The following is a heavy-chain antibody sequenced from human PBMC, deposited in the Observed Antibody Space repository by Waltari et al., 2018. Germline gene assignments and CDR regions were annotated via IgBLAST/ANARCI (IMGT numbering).Heavy chain of an antibody. Sequence: QVQLQESGPGLVKPSETLSLTCTVSGGSISSYYWSWIRQPPGKGLEWIGYIYYSGSTNYNPSLKSRVTISVDTSKNQFSLKLSSVTAADTAVYYCARSGAADFWSGYYEYGMDVWGQGP. V-gene: IGHV4-59*01. CDR2: IYYSGST. J-gene: IGHJ6*02. CDR1: GGSISSYY. D-gene: IGHD3-3*01. CDR3: ARSGAADFWSGYYEYGMDV.